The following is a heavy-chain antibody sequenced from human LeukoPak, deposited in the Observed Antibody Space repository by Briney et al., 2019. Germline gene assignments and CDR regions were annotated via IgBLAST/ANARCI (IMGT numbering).Heavy chain of an antibody. CDR1: GYTLTELS. Sequence: ASVKVSCKVSGYTLTELSMHWVRQAPGKGLEWMGGFDPEDGETIYAQKFQGRVTMTEDTSTDTAYMQLSSLRSEDTAVYYCATADFVVVIAPHAFDIWGQGTMVTVSS. J-gene: IGHJ3*02. CDR3: ATADFVVVIAPHAFDI. CDR2: FDPEDGET. D-gene: IGHD2-21*01. V-gene: IGHV1-24*01.